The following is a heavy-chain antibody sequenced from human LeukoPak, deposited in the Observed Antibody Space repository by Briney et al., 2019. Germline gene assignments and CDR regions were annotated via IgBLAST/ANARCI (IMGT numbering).Heavy chain of an antibody. CDR3: SKGGQFRDYGGYDPPPIDY. V-gene: IGHV3-9*01. J-gene: IGHJ4*02. CDR2: ISWNSGSI. CDR1: GFTFDDYA. D-gene: IGHD5-12*01. Sequence: GRSLRLSCAASGFTFDDYAMHWVRQAPGKGLEWVSGISWNSGSIGYADSVKGRFTISRDNARNSLYLQMNSLRAEDTALYYCSKGGQFRDYGGYDPPPIDYWGQGTLVTVSS.